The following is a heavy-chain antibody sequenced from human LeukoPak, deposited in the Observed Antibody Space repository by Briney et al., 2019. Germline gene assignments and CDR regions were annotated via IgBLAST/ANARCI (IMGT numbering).Heavy chain of an antibody. CDR3: AKDQKYSSSWGLVA. CDR1: GFTFDDYA. J-gene: IGHJ4*02. CDR2: ISWNSGSI. D-gene: IGHD6-13*01. V-gene: IGHV3-9*01. Sequence: GRSLRLSCAASGFTFDDYAMHWVRQAPGKGLEWVSGISWNSGSIGYADSVKGRFTISRDNAKNSLYLQMNSLRAEDTALYYCAKDQKYSSSWGLVAWGQGTLVTVSS.